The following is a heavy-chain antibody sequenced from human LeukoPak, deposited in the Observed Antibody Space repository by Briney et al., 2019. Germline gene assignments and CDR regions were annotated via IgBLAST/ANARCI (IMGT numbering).Heavy chain of an antibody. Sequence: PSETLSLTCAVYGESFSAYYWTWIRQPPGKGLEWIGDINYSGNTNYNPSLKSRVTISVDTSKNQFSLKLSSVTAADTAVYYCARDRYSGSLDAFDIWGQGTMVTVSS. CDR1: GESFSAYY. CDR2: INYSGNT. J-gene: IGHJ3*02. D-gene: IGHD5-12*01. V-gene: IGHV4-34*01. CDR3: ARDRYSGSLDAFDI.